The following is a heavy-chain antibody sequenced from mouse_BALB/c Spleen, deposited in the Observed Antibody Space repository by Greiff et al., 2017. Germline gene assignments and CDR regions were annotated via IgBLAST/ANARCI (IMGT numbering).Heavy chain of an antibody. J-gene: IGHJ4*01. CDR1: GYSITSGYY. Sequence: EVKLQESGPGLVKPSQSLSLTCSVTGYSITSGYYWNWIRQFPGNKLEWMGYISYDGSNNYNPSLKNRISITRDTSKNQFFLKLNSVTTEDTATYYCASCPITTVVGGYAMDYWGQGTSVTVSS. CDR2: ISYDGSN. D-gene: IGHD1-1*01. V-gene: IGHV3-6*02. CDR3: ASCPITTVVGGYAMDY.